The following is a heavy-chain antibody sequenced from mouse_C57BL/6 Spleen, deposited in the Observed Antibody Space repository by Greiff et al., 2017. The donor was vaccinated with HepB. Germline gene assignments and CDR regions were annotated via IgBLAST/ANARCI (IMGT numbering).Heavy chain of an antibody. CDR1: GFSLTSYA. D-gene: IGHD1-1*01. CDR3: ARTHYGSSYYFDY. J-gene: IGHJ2*01. CDR2: IWTGGGT. V-gene: IGHV2-9-1*01. Sequence: VMLVESGPGLVAPSQSLSITCTISGFSLTSYAISWVRQPPGKGLEWLGVIWTGGGTNYNSALKSRLSISKDNSKSQVFLKMNSLQTDDTARYYCARTHYGSSYYFDYWGQGTTLTVSS.